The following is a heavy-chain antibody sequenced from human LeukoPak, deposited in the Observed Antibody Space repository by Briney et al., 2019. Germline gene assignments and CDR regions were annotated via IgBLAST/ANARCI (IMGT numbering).Heavy chain of an antibody. V-gene: IGHV1-2*02. CDR1: GYTFTGYY. D-gene: IGHD6-6*01. CDR2: INPNSGGT. CDR3: ARGRQQLVSVSWFDP. Sequence: ASVKVSCKASGYTFTGYYLHWVRQAPGQGLEWMGWINPNSGGTNYAQKFQGRVTMTRDTSISTAYMELSRLRSEDTAVYYCARGRQQLVSVSWFDPWGQGTLVTVSS. J-gene: IGHJ5*02.